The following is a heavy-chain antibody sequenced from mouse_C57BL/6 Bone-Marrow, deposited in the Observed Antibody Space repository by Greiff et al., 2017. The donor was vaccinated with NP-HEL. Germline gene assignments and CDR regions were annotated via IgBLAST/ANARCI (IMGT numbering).Heavy chain of an antibody. J-gene: IGHJ3*01. Sequence: VQLQQSGAELMKPGASVKLSCKATGYTFTGYWIEWVKQRPGPGLEWIGEILPGSGSTNYNEKFKGKATFTADTSSNTAYRQLSSLTTEDSANYYCARPPNYDGYDAGFAYWGQGTLVTGTA. CDR3: ARPPNYDGYDAGFAY. V-gene: IGHV1-9*01. CDR2: ILPGSGST. D-gene: IGHD2-3*01. CDR1: GYTFTGYW.